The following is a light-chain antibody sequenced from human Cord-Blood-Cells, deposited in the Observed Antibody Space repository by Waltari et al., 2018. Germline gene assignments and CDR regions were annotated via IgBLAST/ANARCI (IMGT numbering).Light chain of an antibody. CDR2: KHS. CDR3: LSAASSDTLL. J-gene: IGLJ3*02. CDR1: ALPKKY. V-gene: IGLV3-16*01. Sequence: SYELTHPPSVSLSLGQMAKITCSGEALPKKYAYCYQQKLNKFPVLVKYKHSEQPSGTPDLFAGSVAGTIFTLTISEVQAEDEANYHQLSAASSDTLLFGRGTKLTV.